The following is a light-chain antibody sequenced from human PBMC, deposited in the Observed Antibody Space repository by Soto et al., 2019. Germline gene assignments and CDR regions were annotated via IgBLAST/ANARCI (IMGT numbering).Light chain of an antibody. CDR3: MQHTHWPQT. J-gene: IGKJ1*01. V-gene: IGKV2-30*01. Sequence: DVVMTQSPLSLPVTLGQPASISCRSSQSLVYSDGNTYLTWFQQRPGQSPRRLIYNVSKRDSGVPDRFSGSGSGTDFTLEISRVEAEDVGVYYCMQHTHWPQTFGHGTKVEIK. CDR2: NVS. CDR1: QSLVYSDGNTY.